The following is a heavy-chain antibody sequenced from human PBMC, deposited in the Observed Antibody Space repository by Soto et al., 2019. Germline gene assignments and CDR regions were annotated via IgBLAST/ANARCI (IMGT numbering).Heavy chain of an antibody. J-gene: IGHJ4*02. CDR1: GGSISSGGYS. CDR2: INHSGST. D-gene: IGHD7-27*01. Sequence: PSETLSLTCAVSGGSISSGGYSWSWIRQPPGKGLEWIGYINHSGSTNYNPSLKSRVTISVDTPKNQFSLKLSSVTAADTAVYYCAKNWNWGSLVHWGQGTLVTVSS. CDR3: AKNWNWGSLVH. V-gene: IGHV4-30-2*01.